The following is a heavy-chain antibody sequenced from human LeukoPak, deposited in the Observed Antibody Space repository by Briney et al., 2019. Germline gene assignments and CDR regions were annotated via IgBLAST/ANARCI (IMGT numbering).Heavy chain of an antibody. Sequence: GGSLRLFCAASGFTFSSYGMHWVRQAPGKGLEWVAFIRYDGSNKYYADSVKGRFTISRDNSKNTLYLQMNSLRAEDTAVYYCTGCSSTSCYRFDYWGQGTLVTVSS. V-gene: IGHV3-30*02. CDR1: GFTFSSYG. J-gene: IGHJ4*02. D-gene: IGHD2-2*01. CDR2: IRYDGSNK. CDR3: TGCSSTSCYRFDY.